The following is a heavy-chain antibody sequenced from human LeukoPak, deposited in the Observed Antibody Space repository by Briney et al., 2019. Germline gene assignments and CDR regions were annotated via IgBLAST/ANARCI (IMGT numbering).Heavy chain of an antibody. V-gene: IGHV3-30-3*01. CDR1: GFTFSSYA. CDR2: ISYDGSNK. Sequence: PGGSLRLSCAASGFTFSSYAMHWVRQAPGKGLEWVAVISYDGSNKYYADSVKGRFTISRDNSKNTLYLQMSSLRAEDTAVYYCASEQYDFWSGYYRLSYNWFDPWGQGTLVTVSS. CDR3: ASEQYDFWSGYYRLSYNWFDP. J-gene: IGHJ5*02. D-gene: IGHD3-3*01.